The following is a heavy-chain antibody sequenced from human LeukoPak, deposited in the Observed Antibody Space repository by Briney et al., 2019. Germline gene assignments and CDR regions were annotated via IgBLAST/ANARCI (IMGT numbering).Heavy chain of an antibody. V-gene: IGHV4-34*01. CDR1: GGSFSGYY. Sequence: SETLSLTCAAYGGSFSGYYWSWIRQPPGKGLEWIGEINHSGSTNYNPSLKSRVTISVDTSKNQFSLKLSSVTAADTAVYYCAGPDYYYYGMDVWGQGTTVTVSS. CDR2: INHSGST. CDR3: AGPDYYYYGMDV. J-gene: IGHJ6*02.